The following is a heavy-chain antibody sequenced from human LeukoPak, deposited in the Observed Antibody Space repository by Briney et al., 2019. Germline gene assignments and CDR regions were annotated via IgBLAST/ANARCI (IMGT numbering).Heavy chain of an antibody. J-gene: IGHJ4*02. CDR2: INREGSST. D-gene: IGHD2-15*01. CDR3: ASRDQSCSGDTCYPIDY. V-gene: IGHV3-74*01. CDR1: GLTFSSYW. Sequence: PGGSLRLSCAVSGLTFSSYWMHWVRQAPGKGLVWVSRINREGSSTSYADSVKGRFTISSDNAKNTLYLQMNSLRAEDTAVYYCASRDQSCSGDTCYPIDYWGQGTLVTVSS.